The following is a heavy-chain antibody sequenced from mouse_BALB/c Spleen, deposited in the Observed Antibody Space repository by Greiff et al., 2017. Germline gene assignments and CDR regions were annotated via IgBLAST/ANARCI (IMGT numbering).Heavy chain of an antibody. J-gene: IGHJ4*01. D-gene: IGHD1-1*01. CDR1: GYSITSDYA. CDR2: ISYSGST. Sequence: VQLKESGPGLVKPSQSLSLTCTVTGYSITSDYAWNWIRQFPGNKLEWMGYISYSGSTSYNPSLKSRISITRDTSKNQFFLQLNTVTTEDTATYYCASTTVRDAMDNWGQGTSVTVSS. V-gene: IGHV3-2*02. CDR3: ASTTVRDAMDN.